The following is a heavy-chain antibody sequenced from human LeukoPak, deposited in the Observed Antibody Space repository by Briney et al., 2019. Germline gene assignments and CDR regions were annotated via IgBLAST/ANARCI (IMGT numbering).Heavy chain of an antibody. D-gene: IGHD3-22*01. CDR1: GGSFSGYY. CDR2: INHSGST. J-gene: IGHJ4*02. Sequence: SETLSLXCAVYGGSFSGYYWSWVRQPPGKGLEWVGEINHSGSTNYNPPLKSRVTISVDTSKNQFSLKLSSVTAADTAVYYCARGRKTYYDSSGLNDYWGQGTLVTVSS. V-gene: IGHV4-34*01. CDR3: ARGRKTYYDSSGLNDY.